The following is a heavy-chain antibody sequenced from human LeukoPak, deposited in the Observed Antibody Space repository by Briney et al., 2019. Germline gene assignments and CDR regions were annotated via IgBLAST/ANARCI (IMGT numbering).Heavy chain of an antibody. D-gene: IGHD3-10*01. CDR2: FDPEDGET. Sequence: GASVKVSCKVSGYTLTELSMHWVRQAPGKGLEWMGGFDPEDGETIYAQKFQGRVTMTEDTSTDTAYMELSSLRSEDTDVYYCATVSRVKMRGSIWFGELLSREFDYWGQGTLVTVSS. CDR1: GYTLTELS. V-gene: IGHV1-24*01. CDR3: ATVSRVKMRGSIWFGELLSREFDY. J-gene: IGHJ4*02.